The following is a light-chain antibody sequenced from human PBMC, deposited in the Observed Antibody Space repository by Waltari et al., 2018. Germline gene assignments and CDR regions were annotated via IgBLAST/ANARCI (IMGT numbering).Light chain of an antibody. J-gene: IGKJ5*01. Sequence: SPLSLPVTPGEPASISCRSSQSLLHSNGYNYLDWYLQKPGQSPQILIYLGSNRASGVPDRFSGSGSGTDFTLKISRVEAEDAGVYYCMEALQSVTFGQGTRLEIK. V-gene: IGKV2-28*01. CDR1: QSLLHSNGYNY. CDR2: LGS. CDR3: MEALQSVT.